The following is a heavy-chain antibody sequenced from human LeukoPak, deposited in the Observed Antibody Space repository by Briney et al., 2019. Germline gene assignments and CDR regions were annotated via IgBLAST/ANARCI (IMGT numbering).Heavy chain of an antibody. CDR1: GYTLIELS. CDR2: FDPEDGET. D-gene: IGHD2-2*01. J-gene: IGHJ4*02. V-gene: IGHV1-24*01. Sequence: GASVKVSCKVSGYTLIELSMHCVRQAPGKGLEWMGGFDPEDGETIYAQKFQGRVTMTEDTSTDTAYMELSSLRSEDTAVYYCATGVPAAIDYFDYWGQGTLVTVSS. CDR3: ATGVPAAIDYFDY.